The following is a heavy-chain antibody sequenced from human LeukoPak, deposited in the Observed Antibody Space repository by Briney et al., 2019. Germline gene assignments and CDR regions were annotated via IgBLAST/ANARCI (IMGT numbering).Heavy chain of an antibody. CDR2: IIPIFGTA. J-gene: IGHJ5*02. CDR1: GGTFSSYA. CDR3: ARVNQDWFDP. V-gene: IGHV1-69*05. Sequence: ASVKVSCKASGGTFSSYAISWVRQAPGQGLEWMGRIIPIFGTANYARKFQGRVTITTDESTSTAYMELSSLRSEDTAVYYCARVNQDWFDPWGQGTLVTVSS.